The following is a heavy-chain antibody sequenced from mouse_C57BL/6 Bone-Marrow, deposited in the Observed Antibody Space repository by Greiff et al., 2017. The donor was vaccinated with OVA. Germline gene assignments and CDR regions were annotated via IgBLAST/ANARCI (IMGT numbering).Heavy chain of an antibody. D-gene: IGHD1-1*01. CDR3: ARGSSSYYYAMDY. V-gene: IGHV1-55*01. CDR1: GYTFTSYW. CDR2: IYPGSGST. J-gene: IGHJ4*01. Sequence: QVQLQQSGAELVKPGASVKMSCKASGYTFTSYWITWVKQRPGQGLEWIGDIYPGSGSTNYNEKFKSKATLTVDTSSSTAYMQLSSLTSEDSAVYYCARGSSSYYYAMDYWGQGTSVTVSS.